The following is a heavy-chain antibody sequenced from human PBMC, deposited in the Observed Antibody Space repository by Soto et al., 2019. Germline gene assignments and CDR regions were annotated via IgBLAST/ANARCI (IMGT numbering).Heavy chain of an antibody. Sequence: EGQLVESGGGLVKPGGSLRLSCAGSGFSLSTSTMNWVRQAPGKGLEFVSSIGRTGIDRYYIDSVKGRFTIPRDNDQNSLYLHMNSLRAEDTAQYSYVCDDNRRYWGQGTLDTVAS. D-gene: IGHD1-1*01. CDR1: GFSLSTST. CDR3: VCDDNRRY. CDR2: IGRTGIDR. V-gene: IGHV3-21*01. J-gene: IGHJ1*01.